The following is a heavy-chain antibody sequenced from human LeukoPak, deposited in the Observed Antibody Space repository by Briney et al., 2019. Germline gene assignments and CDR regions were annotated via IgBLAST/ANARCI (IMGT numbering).Heavy chain of an antibody. J-gene: IGHJ4*02. D-gene: IGHD1-26*01. CDR2: ISGSGGST. V-gene: IGHV3-23*01. CDR1: GFTFSSYS. CDR3: AKDPIARIVGATLYYFDY. Sequence: PGGSLRLSCAASGFTFSSYSMNWVRQAPGKGLEWVSAISGSGGSTYYADSVKGRFTISRDNSKNTLYLQMNSLRAEDTAVYYCAKDPIARIVGATLYYFDYWGQGTLVTVSS.